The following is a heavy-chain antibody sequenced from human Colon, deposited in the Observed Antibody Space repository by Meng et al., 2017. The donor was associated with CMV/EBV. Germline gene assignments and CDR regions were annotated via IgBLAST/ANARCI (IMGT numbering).Heavy chain of an antibody. Sequence: SLKISCVASGFAFSESGMHWIRQAPGKGLEWVAGITWTSGSTGYADSVRCRFTISRDNAKNSLYLQMNSLRLEDTALYYCAKDLSKFASLPMDFWGQGTPVTVSS. D-gene: IGHD3-16*01. CDR3: AKDLSKFASLPMDF. V-gene: IGHV3-9*01. CDR1: GFAFSESG. CDR2: ITWTSGST. J-gene: IGHJ4*02.